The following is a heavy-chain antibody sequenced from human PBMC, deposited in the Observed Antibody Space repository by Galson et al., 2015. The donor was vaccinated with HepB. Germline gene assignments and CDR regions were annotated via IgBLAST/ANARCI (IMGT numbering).Heavy chain of an antibody. Sequence: SETLSLTCTVSGGSISGYYWTWIRQPAGKGLEWIGRIYTSGSTNYNPSLKSRVTMSVDTSKNQFSLKLSSVNAADTAVYYCARTRQQLLRTLTNYYSYYYMDVWGKGTTVTVSS. D-gene: IGHD1-26*01. J-gene: IGHJ6*03. V-gene: IGHV4-4*07. CDR1: GGSISGYY. CDR2: IYTSGST. CDR3: ARTRQQLLRTLTNYYSYYYMDV.